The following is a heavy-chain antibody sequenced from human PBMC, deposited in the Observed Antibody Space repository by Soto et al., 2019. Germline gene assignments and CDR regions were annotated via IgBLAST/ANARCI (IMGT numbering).Heavy chain of an antibody. Sequence: DVQLLESGGGLAQRGVSLRLSCAASGFSFNTYGMTWVRQAPGKGLEWVSYGGSGGSTYYADSVKGRFTISRDNSKNTLYLQMNSLRAEYTAVYYCVKFRGRAYHYYYMDVWGNGTTVTVSS. CDR1: GFSFNTYG. D-gene: IGHD3-16*01. CDR3: VKFRGRAYHYYYMDV. CDR2: YGGSGGST. V-gene: IGHV3-23*01. J-gene: IGHJ6*03.